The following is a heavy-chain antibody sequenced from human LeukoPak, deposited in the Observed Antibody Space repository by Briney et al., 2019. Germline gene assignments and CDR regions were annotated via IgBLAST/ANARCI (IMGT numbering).Heavy chain of an antibody. CDR2: INPNSGGT. D-gene: IGHD2-2*01. J-gene: IGHJ4*02. CDR1: GYTSTGYY. Sequence: GASVKVSCKASGYTSTGYYMHWVRQAPGQGLEWMGRINPNSGGTNYAQKFQGRVTMTRDTSISTAYMELSRLRSDDTAVYYCARIIVVPAATLDSNYLAGVDYWGQGTLVTVSS. CDR3: ARIIVVPAATLDSNYLAGVDY. V-gene: IGHV1-2*06.